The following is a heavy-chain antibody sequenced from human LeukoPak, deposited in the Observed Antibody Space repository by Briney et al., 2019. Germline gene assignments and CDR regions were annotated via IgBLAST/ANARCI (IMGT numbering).Heavy chain of an antibody. D-gene: IGHD3-9*01. J-gene: IGHJ4*02. CDR2: INPSGGST. V-gene: IGHV1-46*01. CDR1: GYSFTNYD. Sequence: ASVKVSCKASGYSFTNYDINWVRQATGQGLEWMGIINPSGGSTSYAQKFQGRVTMTRDTSTSTVYMELSSLRSEDTAVYYCARDRNGLRRYFDWLYFDYWGQGTLVTVSS. CDR3: ARDRNGLRRYFDWLYFDY.